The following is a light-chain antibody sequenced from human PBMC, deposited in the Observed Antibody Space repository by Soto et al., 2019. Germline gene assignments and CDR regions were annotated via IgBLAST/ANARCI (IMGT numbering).Light chain of an antibody. J-gene: IGLJ1*01. CDR1: SSNTGSNY. V-gene: IGLV1-47*01. CDR3: AAWDDSLSAFYV. Sequence: QSVLTQPPSASGTPGQRVTISCSGSSSNTGSNYVYWYQQLPGTAPKLLIYRNNQRPSGVPDRFSGSKSGTSASLAISGLRSEDEADYYCAAWDDSLSAFYVFGTGTKVTVL. CDR2: RNN.